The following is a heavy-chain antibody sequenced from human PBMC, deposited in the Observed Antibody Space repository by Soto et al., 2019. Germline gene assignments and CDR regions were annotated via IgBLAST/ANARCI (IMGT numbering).Heavy chain of an antibody. J-gene: IGHJ2*01. CDR1: GFTFSSYS. D-gene: IGHD4-17*01. Sequence: EVQLVESGGGLVKPGGFLRLSCAASGFTFSSYSMNWVRQAPGKGLEWVSSISSSSSYIYYADSVKGRFTISRDNAKNSLYLQMNSLRAEDTAVYYCASLYGDYGEGYWYFDLWGRGTLVTVSS. CDR2: ISSSSSYI. CDR3: ASLYGDYGEGYWYFDL. V-gene: IGHV3-21*01.